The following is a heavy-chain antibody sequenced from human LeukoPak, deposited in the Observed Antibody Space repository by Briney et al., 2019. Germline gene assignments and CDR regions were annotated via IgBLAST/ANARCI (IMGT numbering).Heavy chain of an antibody. D-gene: IGHD1-26*01. CDR3: ARVGATKYYFDY. CDR2: IYHSGST. Sequence: SETLSLTCTVSGYSISSGYYWGWIRQHPGKGLEWIGSIYHSGSTYYNPSLKSRVTISVDTSKNQFSLKLSSVTAADTAVYYCARVGATKYYFDYWGQGTLVTVSS. V-gene: IGHV4-38-2*02. J-gene: IGHJ4*02. CDR1: GYSISSGYY.